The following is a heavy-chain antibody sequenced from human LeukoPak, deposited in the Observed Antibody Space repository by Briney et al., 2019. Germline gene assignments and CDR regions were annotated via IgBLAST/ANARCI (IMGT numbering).Heavy chain of an antibody. V-gene: IGHV4-61*02. J-gene: IGHJ4*02. CDR2: IYTSGST. Sequence: PSETLSLTCTVSGGSISSGSYYWSWIRQPAGKGLEWIGRIYTSGSTNYNPSLKSRVTISVDTSKNQFSLKLSSVTAADTAVYYCASNTYYYDSSGYYYFDYWGQGTLVTVSS. CDR1: GGSISSGSYY. D-gene: IGHD3-22*01. CDR3: ASNTYYYDSSGYYYFDY.